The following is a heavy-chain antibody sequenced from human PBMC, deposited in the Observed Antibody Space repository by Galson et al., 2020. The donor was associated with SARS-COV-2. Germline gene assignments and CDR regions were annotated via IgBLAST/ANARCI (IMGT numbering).Heavy chain of an antibody. CDR3: ARDPDDINYYYGMDV. Sequence: SVKVSCKASGGTFSSYGISWVRQAPGQGLKWMGGIIPIFGTANYAQKFQGRVTITADESTSTAYMELSSLRSEDTAVYYCARDPDDINYYYGMDVWGQGTTVTVSS. CDR1: GGTFSSYG. V-gene: IGHV1-69*13. CDR2: IIPIFGTA. D-gene: IGHD1-1*01. J-gene: IGHJ6*02.